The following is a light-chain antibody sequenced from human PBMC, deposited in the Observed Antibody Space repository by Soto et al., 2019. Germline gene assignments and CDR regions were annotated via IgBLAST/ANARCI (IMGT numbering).Light chain of an antibody. V-gene: IGKV1D-12*01. J-gene: IGKJ4*01. Sequence: DIQMTQSPSSVSASVGERVTITCRASQGISSWLVWYQQKPGKAPKLLIYAASSLQSGVPSRFSGSGSGIDFTLTSNSLQPEDFATYYCQQANTFPLTFGGGTRVEIK. CDR3: QQANTFPLT. CDR1: QGISSW. CDR2: AAS.